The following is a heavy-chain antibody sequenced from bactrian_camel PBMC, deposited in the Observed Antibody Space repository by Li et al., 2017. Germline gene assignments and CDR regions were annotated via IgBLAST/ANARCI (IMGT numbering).Heavy chain of an antibody. J-gene: IGHJ6*01. CDR1: GETRSADY. Sequence: VQLVESGGGSVQAGGSLRVSCTGSGETRSADYMGWFRQAPGKERERVAHIHSGSSNTWYAESVRGRFTISRDSAKNIVYLQMNSLKPEDTAMYYCAAAPEALWVRVADFGYWGQGTQVTVS. D-gene: IGHD3*01. V-gene: IGHV3-2*01. CDR2: IHSGSSNT. CDR3: AAAPEALWVRVADFGY.